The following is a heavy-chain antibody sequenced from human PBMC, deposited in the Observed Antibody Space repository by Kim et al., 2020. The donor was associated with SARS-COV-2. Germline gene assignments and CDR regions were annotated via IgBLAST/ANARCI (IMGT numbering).Heavy chain of an antibody. CDR3: ARDSGDSSSSEDY. V-gene: IGHV3-11*06. Sequence: GGSLRLSCAASGFTFSDYYMSWIRQAPGKGLEWVSYISGSTNYTNYADSVKGRFTISRDNAKNSLSLQMNSLRVEDTAVYYCARDSGDSSSSEDYWGQGTLVTVSS. CDR2: ISGSTNYT. D-gene: IGHD6-6*01. J-gene: IGHJ4*02. CDR1: GFTFSDYY.